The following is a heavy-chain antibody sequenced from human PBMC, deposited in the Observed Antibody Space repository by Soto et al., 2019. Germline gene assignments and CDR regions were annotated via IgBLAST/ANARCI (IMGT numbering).Heavy chain of an antibody. Sequence: QVHLQESGPGLVAPSGTLSLTCTLSGGSVRAPDWWNWVRQSPDKGLEWIAEVHISWHSNYNPSLRSRVSVSIDSSKNQFYLNLSSVTAADTAIYYCARVRQGCSANNCYCDPWGQGTQVTISS. D-gene: IGHD2-15*01. CDR1: GGSVRAPDW. CDR3: ARVRQGCSANNCYCDP. V-gene: IGHV4-4*02. CDR2: VHISWHS. J-gene: IGHJ5*01.